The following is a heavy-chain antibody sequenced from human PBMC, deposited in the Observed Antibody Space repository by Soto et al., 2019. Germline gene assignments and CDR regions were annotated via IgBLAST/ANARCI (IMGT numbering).Heavy chain of an antibody. J-gene: IGHJ4*02. Sequence: QVQLQESGPGLVEPSQTLSLTCTVSGGSISSADYYWSWIRQPPGKGLEWIGYIYYSGSTYYNPSLQIRLTISLDTSKNPFSLKLTSVTAADTAVFYCARVRTSISRPVDYWGQGTLVAVSS. CDR3: ARVRTSISRPVDY. D-gene: IGHD3-3*02. CDR2: IYYSGST. V-gene: IGHV4-30-4*01. CDR1: GGSISSADYY.